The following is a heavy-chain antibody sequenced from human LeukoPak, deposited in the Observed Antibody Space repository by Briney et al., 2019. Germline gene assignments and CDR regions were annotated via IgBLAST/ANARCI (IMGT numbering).Heavy chain of an antibody. D-gene: IGHD3-10*02. Sequence: ASVKVSCKASHYIFTSYGISWVRQAPGQGLEWMGWISGYNGNINYAQKFQGRVTMTTDTSTSTAYMELRSLRSDDTAVYYCARDTHTFFGISYFDYWGQGTLVTVSS. CDR3: ARDTHTFFGISYFDY. J-gene: IGHJ4*02. CDR2: ISGYNGNI. CDR1: HYIFTSYG. V-gene: IGHV1-18*01.